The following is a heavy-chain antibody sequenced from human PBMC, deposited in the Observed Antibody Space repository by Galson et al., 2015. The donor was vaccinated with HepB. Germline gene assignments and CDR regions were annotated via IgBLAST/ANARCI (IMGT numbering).Heavy chain of an antibody. J-gene: IGHJ4*02. V-gene: IGHV3-15*01. CDR1: GLPFSNAW. CDR3: ATGEDGHSH. Sequence: SLRLSCAVSGLPFSNAWMNWVRQAPGKGLEWVGRIKSKAHGGTRDYAAPVKGRFTVSRDDSKNTLYLQMNSVTTEDTAVYYCATGEDGHSHWGQGTLVTVSS. D-gene: IGHD5-24*01. CDR2: IKSKAHGGTR.